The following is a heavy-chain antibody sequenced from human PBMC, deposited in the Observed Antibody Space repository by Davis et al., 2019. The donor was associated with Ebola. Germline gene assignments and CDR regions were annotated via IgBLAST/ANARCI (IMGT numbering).Heavy chain of an antibody. D-gene: IGHD6-6*01. CDR1: GFTFSSYS. Sequence: GESLKISCAASGFTFSSYSMNWVRQAPGKGPEWVSSISSSSSYIYYADSVKGRFTISRDNSKNTLYLQMNSLRAEDTAVYYCANGVAARQYYYGMDVWGQGTTVTVSS. CDR3: ANGVAARQYYYGMDV. CDR2: ISSSSSYI. J-gene: IGHJ6*02. V-gene: IGHV3-21*04.